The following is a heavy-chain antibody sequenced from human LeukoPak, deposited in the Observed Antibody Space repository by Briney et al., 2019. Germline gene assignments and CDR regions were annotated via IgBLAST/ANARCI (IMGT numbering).Heavy chain of an antibody. CDR3: ARGQRESRRVTIFGVATPLYYYYMDV. CDR1: GGSISSSSYY. Sequence: SETLSLTCTVSGGSISSSSYYWGWIRQPPGKGLEWIGYIYYSGSTYYNPSLKSRVTISVDTSKNQFSLKLSSVTAADTAVYYCARGQRESRRVTIFGVATPLYYYYMDVWDKGTTVTVSS. D-gene: IGHD3-3*01. J-gene: IGHJ6*03. V-gene: IGHV4-39*07. CDR2: IYYSGST.